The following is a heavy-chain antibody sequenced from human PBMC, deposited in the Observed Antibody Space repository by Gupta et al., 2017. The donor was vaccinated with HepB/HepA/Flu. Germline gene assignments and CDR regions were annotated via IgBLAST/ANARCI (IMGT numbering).Heavy chain of an antibody. V-gene: IGHV1-24*01. CDR1: GYTLTELS. CDR3: ATGHSVVVPAASVGIGWFDP. CDR2: FDPEDGET. Sequence: QVQLVQSGAEVKKPGASVKVSCKVSGYTLTELSMHWVRQAPGKGLEWMGGFDPEDGETIYAQKFQGRVTMTEDTSTDTAYMELSSLRSEEAAVYYCATGHSVVVPAASVGIGWFDPGGQGTLVTVSS. J-gene: IGHJ5*02. D-gene: IGHD2-2*01.